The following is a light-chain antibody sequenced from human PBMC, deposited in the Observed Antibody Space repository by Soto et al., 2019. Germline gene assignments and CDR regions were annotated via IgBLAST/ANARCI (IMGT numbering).Light chain of an antibody. CDR1: QSVVYSSNNKDY. J-gene: IGKJ2*01. Sequence: DIVMTQSPDSLAVSLGERATINCKSSQSVVYSSNNKDYLAWYQQKPGQPPKLLIYWASTRESGVPDRFSGSGSGTDFTLSISRLQTEDVAVYFCQQYITTPPTFGQGTKVEIK. CDR3: QQYITTPPT. V-gene: IGKV4-1*01. CDR2: WAS.